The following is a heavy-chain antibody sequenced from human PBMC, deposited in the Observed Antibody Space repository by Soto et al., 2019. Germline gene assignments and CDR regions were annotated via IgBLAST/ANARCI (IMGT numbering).Heavy chain of an antibody. CDR3: AKEAYSSGHHFDY. D-gene: IGHD6-19*01. CDR1: GFTFISYA. V-gene: IGHV3-23*01. Sequence: QAGGSLRLSCAASGFTFISYAIIWFRQSPGKGLEWVSAISGSGGSTYYADSVKGRFTISRDNSKNTLYLQMNSLRAEDTAVYYCAKEAYSSGHHFDYWGQGTLVTVSS. J-gene: IGHJ4*02. CDR2: ISGSGGST.